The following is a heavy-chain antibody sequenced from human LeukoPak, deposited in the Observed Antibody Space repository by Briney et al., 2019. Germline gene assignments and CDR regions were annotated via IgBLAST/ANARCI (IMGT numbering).Heavy chain of an antibody. CDR2: ISSSSSTI. CDR1: GFTFSIYS. J-gene: IGHJ4*02. Sequence: RGALRLSCAAPGFTFSIYSMNWVREAPGKGLEWVSYISSSSSTIYYADSVKGRFTISRDNAKNSLYLQMNSLRAEDTAVYYCARDGEYDPGYFDYWGQGTLVTVSS. V-gene: IGHV3-48*01. D-gene: IGHD2/OR15-2a*01. CDR3: ARDGEYDPGYFDY.